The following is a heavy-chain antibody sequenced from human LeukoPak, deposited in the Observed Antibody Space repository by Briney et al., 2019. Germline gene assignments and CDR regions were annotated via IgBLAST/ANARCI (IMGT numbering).Heavy chain of an antibody. CDR3: ARGLPGTFDY. J-gene: IGHJ4*02. V-gene: IGHV4-34*01. D-gene: IGHD1-1*01. CDR2: INHSGST. CDR1: GGSFSGYY. Sequence: PSETLFLTCAVYGGSFSGYYWSWIRQPPGKGLEWVGEINHSGSTNYNLSLKRRVTISVDTSKNQFSVKLGSVAAAHTSVCYGARGLPGTFDYWGQGTLVTVSS.